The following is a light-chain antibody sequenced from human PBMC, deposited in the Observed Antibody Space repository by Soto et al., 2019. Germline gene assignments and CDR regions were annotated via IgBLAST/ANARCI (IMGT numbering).Light chain of an antibody. J-gene: IGLJ1*01. CDR3: QSYDTSLRAYV. CDR1: SSDIGAGYH. Sequence: QPVLTQPPSVSGAPGQRVTISCTGSSSDIGAGYHVHWYQQFPGTAPKLLIYDITNRPSGVPDRFSGSKSGTTASLAITGLQPEDEADYYCQSYDTSLRAYVFGSGTKLTVL. V-gene: IGLV1-40*01. CDR2: DIT.